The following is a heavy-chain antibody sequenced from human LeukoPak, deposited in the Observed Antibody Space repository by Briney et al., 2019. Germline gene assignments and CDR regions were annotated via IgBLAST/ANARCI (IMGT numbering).Heavy chain of an antibody. CDR1: GFTFSSYA. Sequence: GGSLRLSCAASGFTFSSYAMSWVRQAPGKGLEWVSAISGSGGSTYYADSVKGRFTISRDNSKNTLYLQMNSLRAEDTAVYYCAPTPMIVVVITVYWGQGTLVTVSS. CDR2: ISGSGGST. J-gene: IGHJ4*02. CDR3: APTPMIVVVITVY. D-gene: IGHD3-22*01. V-gene: IGHV3-23*01.